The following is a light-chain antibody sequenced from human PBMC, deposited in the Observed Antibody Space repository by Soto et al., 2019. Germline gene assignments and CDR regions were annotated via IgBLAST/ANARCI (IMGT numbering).Light chain of an antibody. CDR2: DVT. J-gene: IGLJ3*02. V-gene: IGLV2-14*03. CDR3: SSYTNKDTLL. CDR1: SSDVGGYDH. Sequence: QSALTQPASVSGSPGQSITISCTGTSSDVGGYDHVSWYQQHPGIAPKLIIYDVTVRPSGISRRFSGSKSDNTASLAVSGLQPEDEADYYCSSYTNKDTLLFGGGTKLTVL.